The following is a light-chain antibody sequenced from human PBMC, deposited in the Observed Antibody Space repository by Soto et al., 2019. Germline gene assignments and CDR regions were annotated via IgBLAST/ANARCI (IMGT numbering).Light chain of an antibody. CDR3: QQYNSYLRT. Sequence: DIRLTQSPSTLSASVGDTVTITCRASQSITTWLAWYQQKPGKAPKLLIYDASSLESGVPSRFSGSGSGTEFTLTISSLQPDDFATYYCQQYNSYLRTFGQGTKVDIK. CDR2: DAS. V-gene: IGKV1-5*01. J-gene: IGKJ1*01. CDR1: QSITTW.